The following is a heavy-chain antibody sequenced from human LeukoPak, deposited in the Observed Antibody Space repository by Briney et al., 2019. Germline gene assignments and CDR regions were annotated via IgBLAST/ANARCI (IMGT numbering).Heavy chain of an antibody. V-gene: IGHV3-21*01. J-gene: IGHJ4*02. CDR1: GFTFSSYS. CDR2: ISSGSSYI. CDR3: ARSSLVNYDSSGYSALDY. Sequence: KTGGSLRLSCTASGFTFSSYSMNWVRQAPGKGLEWVSSISSGSSYIYYADSVKGRFTISRDNAKNSLYLQMTSLRAEDTAVYYCARSSLVNYDSSGYSALDYWGQGTVVTVSS. D-gene: IGHD3-22*01.